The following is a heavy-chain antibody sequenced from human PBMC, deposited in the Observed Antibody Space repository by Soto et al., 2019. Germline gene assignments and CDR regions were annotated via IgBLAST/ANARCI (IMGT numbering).Heavy chain of an antibody. D-gene: IGHD3-10*01. CDR2: MNPNSGNT. Sequence: GASVKVSCKSSGYTFTSYDINCVRQATGQGLEWMGWMNPNSGNTGYAQKFQGRVTMTRNTSISTAYMELSSLRSEDTAVYYCARLDRGSEFDYWGQGTLVTVSS. V-gene: IGHV1-8*01. CDR3: ARLDRGSEFDY. J-gene: IGHJ4*02. CDR1: GYTFTSYD.